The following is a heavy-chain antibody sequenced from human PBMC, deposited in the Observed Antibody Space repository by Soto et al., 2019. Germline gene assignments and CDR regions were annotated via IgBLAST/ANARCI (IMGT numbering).Heavy chain of an antibody. CDR1: GGSISSGGYY. J-gene: IGHJ4*02. CDR2: IYYSGST. CDR3: ARETSLGSYGELDY. V-gene: IGHV4-31*03. Sequence: SETLSLTCTVSGGSISSGGYYWSWIRQHPGKGLEWIGYIYYSGSTYYNPSLKSRVTISVDTSKNQFSLKLSSVTAADTAVYYCARETSLGSYGELDYWGQGTLVTVSS. D-gene: IGHD4-17*01.